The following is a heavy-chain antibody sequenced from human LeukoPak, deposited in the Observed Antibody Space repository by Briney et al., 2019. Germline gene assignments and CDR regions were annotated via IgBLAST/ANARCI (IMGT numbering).Heavy chain of an antibody. CDR1: GYTFTSYY. V-gene: IGHV1-46*01. CDR3: ARDQEGFDY. CDR2: INPSGGST. J-gene: IGHJ4*02. Sequence: ASVKVSCKASGYTFTSYYMHWVRQAPGQGLEWMGIINPSGGSTSYAQKFQDRVTVTRDTSTSTVHMELSGLRSEDTAVYYCARDQEGFDYWGQGTQVTVS.